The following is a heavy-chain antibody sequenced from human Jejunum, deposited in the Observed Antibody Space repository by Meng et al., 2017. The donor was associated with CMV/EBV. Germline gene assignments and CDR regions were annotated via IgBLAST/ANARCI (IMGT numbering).Heavy chain of an antibody. CDR3: TRGAGNSWYRSLFDY. CDR2: ITGSGGNT. Sequence: GFTFSSHSMSWVRQAPGKGLKWVASITGSGGNTYYADSVKGRFTISRDNSKNTLYLQMNSLRADDTAVYYCTRGAGNSWYRSLFDYWGQGTLVTVSS. D-gene: IGHD6-13*01. V-gene: IGHV3-23*01. J-gene: IGHJ4*02. CDR1: GFTFSSHS.